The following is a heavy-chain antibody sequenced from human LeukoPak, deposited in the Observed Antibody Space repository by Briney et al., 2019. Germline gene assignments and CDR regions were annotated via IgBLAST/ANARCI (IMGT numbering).Heavy chain of an antibody. J-gene: IGHJ4*02. CDR2: ISSSGSTI. CDR3: TRDIYCSGGSCYSWRRYYFDY. Sequence: PGGSLRLSCAASGFTFSDYYMSWIRQAPGKGLEWVSYISSSGSTIYYADSVKGRFTISRDNAKNSLYLQMNSLRAEDTAVYYCTRDIYCSGGSCYSWRRYYFDYWGQGTLVTVSS. V-gene: IGHV3-11*01. D-gene: IGHD2-15*01. CDR1: GFTFSDYY.